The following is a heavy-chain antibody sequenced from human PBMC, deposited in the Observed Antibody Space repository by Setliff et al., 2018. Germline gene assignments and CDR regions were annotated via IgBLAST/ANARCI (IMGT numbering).Heavy chain of an antibody. J-gene: IGHJ4*02. CDR2: IYHSGSI. V-gene: IGHV4-4*02. CDR1: GGSISSSNW. CDR3: AKGGTYRYFDY. Sequence: PSETLSLTCTVSGGSISSSNWWTWVRQPPGKGLEWIGEIYHSGSINYNPSLKSRVAMSVDKSKNQFSLSLSSVTAADTAMYYCAKGGTYRYFDYWGQGTLVTVSS.